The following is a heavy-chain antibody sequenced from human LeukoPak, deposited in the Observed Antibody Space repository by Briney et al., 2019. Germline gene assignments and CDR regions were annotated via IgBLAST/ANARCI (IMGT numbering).Heavy chain of an antibody. D-gene: IGHD6-19*01. V-gene: IGHV1-69*13. J-gene: IGHJ4*02. CDR1: GGTFSSYA. Sequence: ASVKVSCKASGGTFSSYAISWVRQAPGQGLEWMGGIIPIFGTANYAQKFQGRVTITADESTSTAYMELSSLRSEDTAVYYCAREGPYSSGRDLDYWGQGTLVTVSS. CDR2: IIPIFGTA. CDR3: AREGPYSSGRDLDY.